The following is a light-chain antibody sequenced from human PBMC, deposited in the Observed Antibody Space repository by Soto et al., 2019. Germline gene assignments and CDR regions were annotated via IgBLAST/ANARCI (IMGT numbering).Light chain of an antibody. CDR2: EVS. CDR3: SSYAGSNNSV. J-gene: IGLJ1*01. V-gene: IGLV2-8*01. CDR1: SSDVGDYNY. Sequence: QSALTQPPSASGSPGQPVTTSCTGTSSDVGDYNYVSWYQQHPGKAPKLMIYEVSKRPSGVPDRFSGSKSGNTASLTVSGLQAEDEADYYCSSYAGSNNSVVGTRTKVTVL.